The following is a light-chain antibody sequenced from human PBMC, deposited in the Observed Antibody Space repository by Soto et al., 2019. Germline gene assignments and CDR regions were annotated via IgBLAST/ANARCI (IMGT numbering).Light chain of an antibody. CDR1: SSNIGAGYD. J-gene: IGLJ1*01. Sequence: QSALTQPPSVSGAPGQRVTISCAGGSSNIGAGYDVHWYQHIPGTAPKLLIYINTNRPSGVPDRFSGSRSGPSASLAITGLQAQDEAVYFCQSYDSTLKTYVFGSGTKATVL. V-gene: IGLV1-40*01. CDR2: INT. CDR3: QSYDSTLKTYV.